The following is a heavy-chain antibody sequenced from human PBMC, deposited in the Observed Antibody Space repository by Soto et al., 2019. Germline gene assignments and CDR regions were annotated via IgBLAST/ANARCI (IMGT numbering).Heavy chain of an antibody. J-gene: IGHJ5*02. D-gene: IGHD6-13*01. CDR1: GFTFSSYS. CDR2: ISSSSSYI. Sequence: GGSLRLSCAASGFTFSSYSMNWVRQAPGKGLEWVSSISSSSSYIYYADSVKGRFTISRDNAKNSLYLQMNSLRAEDTAVYYCARDKLAAAGNNWFDPWCQGTLVTVSS. V-gene: IGHV3-21*01. CDR3: ARDKLAAAGNNWFDP.